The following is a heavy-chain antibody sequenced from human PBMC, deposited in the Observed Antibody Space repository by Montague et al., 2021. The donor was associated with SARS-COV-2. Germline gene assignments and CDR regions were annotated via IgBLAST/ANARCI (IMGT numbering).Heavy chain of an antibody. CDR1: GGSMSTYY. J-gene: IGHJ4*02. Sequence: SETLSLTCSISGGSMSTYYWNWIRQPPGRGLEWIGYMSATGSSNYNPSLKSRVTISLDTSQNQVSLRLTSVTAADTAVYYCASPGGYCTGGSCYYVYWGQGTLVTVSS. D-gene: IGHD2-15*01. CDR3: ASPGGYCTGGSCYYVY. CDR2: MSATGSS. V-gene: IGHV4-59*01.